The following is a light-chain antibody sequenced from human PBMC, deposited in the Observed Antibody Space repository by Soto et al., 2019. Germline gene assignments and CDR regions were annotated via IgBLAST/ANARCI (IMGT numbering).Light chain of an antibody. CDR2: EVN. CDR1: RSDVGGYNY. Sequence: QSVLTQPPSASGSPGQSVAISCTGTRSDVGGYNYVSWYQQHPVKAPKLMIYEVNKRPSGVPDRFSGSKSGNTASLTVSGLQAEDEADYDCSSYAGSSNVFGTGTKLTVL. V-gene: IGLV2-8*01. J-gene: IGLJ1*01. CDR3: SSYAGSSNV.